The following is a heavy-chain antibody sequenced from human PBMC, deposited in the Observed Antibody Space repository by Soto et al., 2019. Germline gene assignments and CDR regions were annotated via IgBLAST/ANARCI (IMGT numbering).Heavy chain of an antibody. D-gene: IGHD3-10*01. CDR3: AREGIMYYGSGSYYNRVYYYYGMDV. CDR1: GFTFSSYA. CDR2: ISYDGSNK. Sequence: SLSLSCAASGFTFSSYAMHWVRQAPGKGLEWVAVISYDGSNKYYADSVKGRFTISRDNSKNTLYLQMNSLRAEDTAVYYCAREGIMYYGSGSYYNRVYYYYGMDVWGQGTTVTVS. J-gene: IGHJ6*02. V-gene: IGHV3-30-3*01.